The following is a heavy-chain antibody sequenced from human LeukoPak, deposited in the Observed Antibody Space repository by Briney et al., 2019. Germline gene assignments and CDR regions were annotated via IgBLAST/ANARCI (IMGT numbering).Heavy chain of an antibody. CDR2: IYHSGST. V-gene: IGHV4-39*01. Sequence: SETLSLTCTVSGDSISSSDSYWSWIRQPPGKGLEWIGEIYHSGSTNYNPSLKSRVTISVDTSKNQFSLKLSSVTAADTAVYYCARRDYGDAFDYWGQGTLVTVSS. CDR3: ARRDYGDAFDY. D-gene: IGHD4-17*01. CDR1: GDSISSSDSY. J-gene: IGHJ4*02.